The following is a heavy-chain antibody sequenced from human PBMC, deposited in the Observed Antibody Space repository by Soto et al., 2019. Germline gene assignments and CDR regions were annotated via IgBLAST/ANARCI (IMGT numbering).Heavy chain of an antibody. CDR2: ISSSSSYI. Sequence: EVQLVESGGGLVKPGGSLRLSCAASGFTFSSYSMNWVRQAPGKGLEWVSSISSSSSYIYYADSVQGRFTISRDNAKNSLYLQMNSLRAEDTAVYYCARHTPLRYFDWFDAFDIWGQGTMVTVSS. CDR1: GFTFSSYS. D-gene: IGHD3-9*01. J-gene: IGHJ3*02. V-gene: IGHV3-21*01. CDR3: ARHTPLRYFDWFDAFDI.